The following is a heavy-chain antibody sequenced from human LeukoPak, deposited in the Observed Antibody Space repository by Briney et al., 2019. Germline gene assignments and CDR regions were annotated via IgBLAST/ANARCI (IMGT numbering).Heavy chain of an antibody. CDR2: ISHSGST. CDR3: ARLGRSRTYNWFDP. J-gene: IGHJ5*02. Sequence: SETLSLTCAVYGGSFSGYYWSWIRQPPGKGLEWIGEISHSGSTNYNPSLKSRVTISVDTSKNQFSLKLSSVTAADTAVYYCARLGRSRTYNWFDPWGQGTLVTVSS. V-gene: IGHV4-34*01. D-gene: IGHD1-14*01. CDR1: GGSFSGYY.